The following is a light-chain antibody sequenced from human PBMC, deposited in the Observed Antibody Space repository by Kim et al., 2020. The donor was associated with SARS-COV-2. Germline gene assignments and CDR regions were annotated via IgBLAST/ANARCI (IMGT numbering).Light chain of an antibody. Sequence: ATINRKSSQSVLYRSNNKNHFAWYQQKPGQPPKLLVYWASTRESGVPDRFSGSGSGTDFTLPISSLQAEDVAVYYCQQYFTTPPTFGGGTKVDIK. V-gene: IGKV4-1*01. CDR3: QQYFTTPPT. J-gene: IGKJ4*01. CDR2: WAS. CDR1: QSVLYRSNNKNH.